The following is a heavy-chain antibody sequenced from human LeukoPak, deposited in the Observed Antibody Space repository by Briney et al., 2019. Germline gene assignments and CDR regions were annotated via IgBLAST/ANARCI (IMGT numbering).Heavy chain of an antibody. J-gene: IGHJ6*02. Sequence: SVKVSCKASRGTFSSYAISWVRQAPGQGLEWMGGIIPIFGTANYAQKLQGRVTMTTDTSTSTAYMELRSLRSDDTAVYYCARDPAPYYDFWSGYYLVGYYYGMDVWGQGTTVTVSS. CDR1: RGTFSSYA. CDR3: ARDPAPYYDFWSGYYLVGYYYGMDV. CDR2: IIPIFGTA. V-gene: IGHV1-69*05. D-gene: IGHD3-3*01.